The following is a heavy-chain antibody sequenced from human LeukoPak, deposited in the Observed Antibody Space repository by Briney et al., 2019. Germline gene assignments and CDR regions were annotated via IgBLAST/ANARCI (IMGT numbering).Heavy chain of an antibody. D-gene: IGHD5-24*01. CDR3: ARAQRRWLSTN. V-gene: IGHV4-34*01. CDR2: INHSGST. CDR1: GGSFSGYY. Sequence: SETLSLTCAVYGGSFSGYYWSWIRQPPGKGLEWIGEINHSGSTNYNPSLKSRVTISVGTSKNQFSLKLSSVTAADTAVYYCARAQRRWLSTNWGQGTLVTVSS. J-gene: IGHJ4*02.